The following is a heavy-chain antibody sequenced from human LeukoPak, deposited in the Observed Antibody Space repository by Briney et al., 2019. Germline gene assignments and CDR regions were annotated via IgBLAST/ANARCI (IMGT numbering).Heavy chain of an antibody. J-gene: IGHJ1*01. CDR2: INHSGST. Sequence: GSLRLSCAASGFTVSSNYMSWIRQPPGKGLEWIGEINHSGSTNYNPSLKSRVTISVDTSKNQFSLKLSSVTAADTAVYYCARGYLSVVVAATPPKYFQHWGQGTLVTVSS. CDR1: GFTVSSNY. D-gene: IGHD2-15*01. CDR3: ARGYLSVVVAATPPKYFQH. V-gene: IGHV4-34*01.